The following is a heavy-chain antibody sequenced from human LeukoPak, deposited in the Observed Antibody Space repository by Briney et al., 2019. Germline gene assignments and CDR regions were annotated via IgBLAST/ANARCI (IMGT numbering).Heavy chain of an antibody. J-gene: IGHJ4*02. V-gene: IGHV3-48*04. Sequence: GGSLRLSCAASGFTFTSYSLNWVRQAPGKGLEWLSYITSSSSRIYYADSVRGRFTISRDNARNSVYLQMDSLRVEDTAVYYCARADYHRFDYWGQGTRVTVSS. CDR3: ARADYHRFDY. D-gene: IGHD4-11*01. CDR1: GFTFTSYS. CDR2: ITSSSSRI.